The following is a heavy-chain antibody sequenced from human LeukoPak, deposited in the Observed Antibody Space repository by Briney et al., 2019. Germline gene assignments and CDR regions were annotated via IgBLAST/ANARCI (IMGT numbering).Heavy chain of an antibody. Sequence: GGSLRLSCAASGFTFSSYATSWVRQAPGKGLEWGSGISGSGGNTYYADSVKGRFTISRDNSNNTLYLQMNSLRAEDTAVYYCARHSRGRWYVFDYWGQGTLVTVSS. CDR1: GFTFSSYA. J-gene: IGHJ4*02. CDR3: ARHSRGRWYVFDY. CDR2: ISGSGGNT. V-gene: IGHV3-23*01. D-gene: IGHD6-13*01.